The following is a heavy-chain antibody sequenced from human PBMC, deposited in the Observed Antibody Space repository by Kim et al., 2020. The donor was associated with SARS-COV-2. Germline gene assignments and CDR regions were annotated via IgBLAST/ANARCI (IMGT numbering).Heavy chain of an antibody. CDR1: GFTFSSYS. J-gene: IGHJ6*02. Sequence: GGSLRLSCAASGFTFSSYSMNWVRQAPGKGLEWVSSISSSSSYIYYADSVKGRFTISRDNAKNSLYLQMNSLRAEDTAVYYCARDLEVLGWLRPELYYYYYGMDVWGQGTTVTVSS. D-gene: IGHD5-12*01. V-gene: IGHV3-21*01. CDR2: ISSSSSYI. CDR3: ARDLEVLGWLRPELYYYYYGMDV.